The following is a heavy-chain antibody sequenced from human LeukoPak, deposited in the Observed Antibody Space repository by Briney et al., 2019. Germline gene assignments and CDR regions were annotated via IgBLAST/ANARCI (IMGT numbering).Heavy chain of an antibody. CDR2: ISYDGSNK. CDR3: ARDTNYYDSSGYSESWFDP. D-gene: IGHD3-22*01. V-gene: IGHV3-30*04. J-gene: IGHJ5*02. CDR1: GFTFSSYA. Sequence: GGSLRLSCAASGFTFSSYAMHWVRQAPGKGLEWVAVISYDGSNKYYADSVKGRFTISRDNSKNTLYLQMNSLRAEDTAVYYCARDTNYYDSSGYSESWFDPWGQGTLVTVSS.